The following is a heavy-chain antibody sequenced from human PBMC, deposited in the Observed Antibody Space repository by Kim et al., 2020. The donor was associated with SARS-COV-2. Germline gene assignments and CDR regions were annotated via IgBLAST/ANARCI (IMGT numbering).Heavy chain of an antibody. D-gene: IGHD1-1*01. CDR1: RDTFISYY. Sequence: GESLKISCKGSRDTFISYYIAWVRQMPGKGLEWMGIIYPDDSATTYNPSFQGLVTISADQSISTAYLQLTNLKASDSAIYYCARPTSPYNFYGMDVWGQG. CDR2: IYPDDSAT. CDR3: ARPTSPYNFYGMDV. J-gene: IGHJ6*02. V-gene: IGHV5-51*01.